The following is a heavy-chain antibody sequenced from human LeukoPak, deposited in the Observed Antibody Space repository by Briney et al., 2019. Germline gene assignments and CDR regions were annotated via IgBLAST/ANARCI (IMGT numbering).Heavy chain of an antibody. V-gene: IGHV1-46*01. CDR1: GYTFTSNY. Sequence: ASVKVSCKASGYTFTSNYIHWVRQAPGQGLEWKGIIYPRDGSTSYAQKFQGRVTVTRDTSTSTVHMELSGLRSEDTAVYYCARGGRGYSYGPWFDPWGQGTLVTVSS. D-gene: IGHD5-18*01. J-gene: IGHJ5*02. CDR3: ARGGRGYSYGPWFDP. CDR2: IYPRDGST.